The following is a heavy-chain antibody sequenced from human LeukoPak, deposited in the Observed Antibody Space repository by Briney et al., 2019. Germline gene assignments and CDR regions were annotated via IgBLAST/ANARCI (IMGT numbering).Heavy chain of an antibody. J-gene: IGHJ6*02. CDR2: IYSGGST. CDR3: ASGMGPYYYYGMDV. CDR1: GFTVSSNY. Sequence: GGSLRLSCAASGFTVSSNYMSWVRQAPGKGLEWVSVIYSGGSTYYADSVKGRFTISRDNSKNTLYLQMNSLSAEDTAVYYCASGMGPYYYYGMDVWGQGTTVTVSS. D-gene: IGHD1-14*01. V-gene: IGHV3-53*01.